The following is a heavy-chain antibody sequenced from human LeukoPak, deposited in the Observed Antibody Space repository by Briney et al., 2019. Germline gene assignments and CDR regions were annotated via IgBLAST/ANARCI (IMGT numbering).Heavy chain of an antibody. CDR2: IYYSGST. D-gene: IGHD3-10*01. J-gene: IGHJ5*02. V-gene: IGHV4-61*08. Sequence: PSETLSLTCTVSGGSISSGGYYWSWIRQHPGKGLEWIGYIYYSGSTNYNPSLKSRVTISVDTSKNQFSLKLSSVTAADTAMYYCARSGGYWFDPWGQGTLVTISS. CDR1: GGSISSGGYY. CDR3: ARSGGYWFDP.